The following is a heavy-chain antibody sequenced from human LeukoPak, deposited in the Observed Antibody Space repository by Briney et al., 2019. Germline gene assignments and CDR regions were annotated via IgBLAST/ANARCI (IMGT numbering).Heavy chain of an antibody. CDR3: AKDRYYYDSSGVLDY. D-gene: IGHD3-22*01. V-gene: IGHV3-9*01. CDR2: ISWNSGSI. Sequence: GGSLRLSCAASGFIFRNYGMNWVRQAPGKGLEWVSGISWNSGSIGYADSVKGRFTISRDNAKNSLYLQMNSLRAEDTALYYCAKDRYYYDSSGVLDYWGQGTLVTVSS. J-gene: IGHJ4*02. CDR1: GFIFRNYG.